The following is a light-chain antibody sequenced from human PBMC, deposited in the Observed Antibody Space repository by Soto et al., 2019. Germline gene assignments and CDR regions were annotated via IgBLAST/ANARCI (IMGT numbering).Light chain of an antibody. V-gene: IGKV3-20*01. CDR3: QQYGSTPLT. CDR2: GAS. CDR1: QSVSRNY. J-gene: IGKJ4*01. Sequence: EIVLTQSPGTLSLSPGGRATLSCRASQSVSRNYVAWYQQKPGLSPRLLIYGASNRASGIPDRFSGSASGADFTLSIARLEPEDFAMYYCQQYGSTPLTFGGGTKVEIK.